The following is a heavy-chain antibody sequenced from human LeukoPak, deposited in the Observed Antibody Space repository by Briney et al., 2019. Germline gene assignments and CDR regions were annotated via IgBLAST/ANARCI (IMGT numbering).Heavy chain of an antibody. Sequence: SETLSLTCTVSGGSISSYYWSWIRQPPGKGLEWIGYIYYSGSTNYNPSLKSRVTISVDTSKNQFPLKLSSVTAADTAVYYCARCFWSGYYDYYYGMDVWGQGTTVTVSS. CDR3: ARCFWSGYYDYYYGMDV. D-gene: IGHD3-3*01. V-gene: IGHV4-59*01. CDR2: IYYSGST. CDR1: GGSISSYY. J-gene: IGHJ6*02.